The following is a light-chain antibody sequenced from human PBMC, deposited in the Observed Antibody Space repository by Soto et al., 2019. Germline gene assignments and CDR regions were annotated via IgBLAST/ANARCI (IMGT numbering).Light chain of an antibody. V-gene: IGLV2-14*01. CDR3: SSYTSSSTLYV. CDR1: STDVGGYNY. Sequence: QSVLAQPSSVSGSPGQSITISCTGTSTDVGGYNYVSWYQHHSGKAPKLLIYEVTNRPSGISNRFSGSKSGNTASLTISGLQAEDEADYYCSSYTSSSTLYVFGTGTKVTVL. CDR2: EVT. J-gene: IGLJ1*01.